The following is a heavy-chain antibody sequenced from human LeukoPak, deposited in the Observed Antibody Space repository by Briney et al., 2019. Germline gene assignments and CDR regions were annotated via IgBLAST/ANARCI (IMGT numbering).Heavy chain of an antibody. D-gene: IGHD4-11*01. CDR1: GFTVSDAW. Sequence: PGGSLRLSCAASGFTVSDAWMNWVRQVPGKGLEWVGFIRSKAYGETTEYAASVKGRFTISRDDSKSIAYLQMNSLKTEDTAAYYCTRDYSNRHYYYYMDVWGKGTTVTISS. CDR3: TRDYSNRHYYYYMDV. J-gene: IGHJ6*03. CDR2: IRSKAYGETT. V-gene: IGHV3-49*04.